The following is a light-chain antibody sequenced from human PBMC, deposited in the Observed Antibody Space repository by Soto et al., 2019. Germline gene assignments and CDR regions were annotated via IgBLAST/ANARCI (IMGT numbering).Light chain of an antibody. J-gene: IGKJ5*01. V-gene: IGKV1-5*01. CDR3: QQTDSFPIT. CDR1: QSISSW. Sequence: DIQMTQSPSTLSAYIWDLVTITCRASQSISSWLAWYQQKPGKAPKLLIYDASSLESGVPSRFSGSGSGTEFTLTISSLQPEDFATYYCQQTDSFPITFGQGTRLENK. CDR2: DAS.